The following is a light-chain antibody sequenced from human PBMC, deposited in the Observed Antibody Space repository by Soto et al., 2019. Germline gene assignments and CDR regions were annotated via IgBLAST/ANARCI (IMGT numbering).Light chain of an antibody. V-gene: IGKV3-20*01. CDR1: ERIYSAY. J-gene: IGKJ5*01. CDR2: GTS. CDR3: QQYGNSPIT. Sequence: EIVMTQSPGSRSWWRVGVGAGSVRGSERIYSAYLGWYQQKPGQAPRLLIYGTSSRATGIPDRFSGSGSGTDFTLTISRLEPEDFAVYYCQQYGNSPITFGQGTRLEIK.